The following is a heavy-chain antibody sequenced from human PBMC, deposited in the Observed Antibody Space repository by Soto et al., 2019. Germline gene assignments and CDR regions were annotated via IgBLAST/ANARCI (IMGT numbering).Heavy chain of an antibody. D-gene: IGHD2-2*01. CDR3: ARDCRSTSCYAAIDY. V-gene: IGHV4-30-4*01. CDR1: GCSISSGDYY. Sequence: QVQLQESGPGLVKPSQTLSLTCTVSGCSISSGDYYWSWIRQPPGKGLEWIGYIYYSGSTSYNPSLKSRVTISVDTSKNQFSLKLSSVTAADTAVYYCARDCRSTSCYAAIDYWGQGTLVTVSS. CDR2: IYYSGST. J-gene: IGHJ4*02.